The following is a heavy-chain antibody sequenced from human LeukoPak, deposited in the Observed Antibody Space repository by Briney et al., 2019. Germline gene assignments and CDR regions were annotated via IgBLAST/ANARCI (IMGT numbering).Heavy chain of an antibody. CDR2: IIPIFGTA. CDR3: ARDLTQPYYDSDMDV. Sequence: ASVKVSCKASGGTFSSYAISWVRQAPGQGLEWMGGIIPIFGTANYAQKFQGRVTITADESTSTAYMELSSLRSEDTAVYYCARDLTQPYYDSDMDVWGQGTTVTVSS. D-gene: IGHD3-22*01. V-gene: IGHV1-69*01. CDR1: GGTFSSYA. J-gene: IGHJ6*02.